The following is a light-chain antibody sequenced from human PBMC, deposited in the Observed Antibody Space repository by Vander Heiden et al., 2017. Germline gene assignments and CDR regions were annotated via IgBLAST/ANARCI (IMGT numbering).Light chain of an antibody. Sequence: QSALTQPASVSWSPGQSITISCTGTSSDIGGFNRVSWYQYHPGKAPKLMIYDVTNRPSGISNRFSGSKSDNTASLTISELQGEDEADYYCSSYTSTNALLFGGGTKVTVL. V-gene: IGLV2-14*03. CDR1: SSDIGGFNR. J-gene: IGLJ2*01. CDR2: DVT. CDR3: SSYTSTNALL.